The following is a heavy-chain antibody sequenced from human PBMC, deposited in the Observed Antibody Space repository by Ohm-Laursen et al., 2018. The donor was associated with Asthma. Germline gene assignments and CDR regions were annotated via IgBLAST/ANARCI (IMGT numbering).Heavy chain of an antibody. Sequence: SVKVSCKSLGGTFNTYVIGWVRQAPGQGLEWMGGINSVFGTTTYPQKFQGRVTITADESTSTAYMELSSLRSEDTAVYYCARGWPPGPWGQGTLVTVSS. J-gene: IGHJ5*02. CDR2: INSVFGTT. D-gene: IGHD1-14*01. V-gene: IGHV1-69*13. CDR1: GGTFNTYV. CDR3: ARGWPPGP.